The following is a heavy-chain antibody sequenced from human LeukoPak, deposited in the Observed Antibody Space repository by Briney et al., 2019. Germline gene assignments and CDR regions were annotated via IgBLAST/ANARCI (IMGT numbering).Heavy chain of an antibody. J-gene: IGHJ4*02. CDR2: INPNSGGT. CDR1: GCXFTGYY. Sequence: ASVKVFCKAFGCXFTGYYIHWVRQAPGQGLEWMGWINPNSGGTNYAQKFQGRVTMTRDTSISTAYMELSRLRSDDTAVYYCARGKDWGPYWGQGTLVTVSS. V-gene: IGHV1-2*02. CDR3: ARGKDWGPY. D-gene: IGHD7-27*01.